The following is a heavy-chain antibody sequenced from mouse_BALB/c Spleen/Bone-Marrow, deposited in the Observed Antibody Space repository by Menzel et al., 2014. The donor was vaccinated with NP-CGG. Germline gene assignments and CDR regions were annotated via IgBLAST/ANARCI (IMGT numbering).Heavy chain of an antibody. CDR1: GFTFSSFG. V-gene: IGHV5-17*02. D-gene: IGHD2-4*01. Sequence: DVMLVESGGGLVQPGGSRKVSCAASGFTFSSFGMHWVRQAPEKGLEWVAYISSGSSTIYYADTLKGRFTISRDNPTNTLFLQMPSLRSEDTSMFYYAGSTKSTTGYYYGMDYWGQGTLVTVSS. CDR3: AGSTKSTTGYYYGMDY. J-gene: IGHJ4*01. CDR2: ISSGSSTI.